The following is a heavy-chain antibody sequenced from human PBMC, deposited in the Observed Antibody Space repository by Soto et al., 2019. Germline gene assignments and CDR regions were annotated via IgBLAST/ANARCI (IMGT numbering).Heavy chain of an antibody. Sequence: QVQLVQSGAEVKKPGASVKVSCKASGYTFTGYYMHWVRQAPGQGLEWMGWINPNSGGTNYAQKFQGWVTMTRDTSXTTAYMELSRMSSDDTAVYYCARAHCGGDCYSGVDYWGQGTLVTVSS. J-gene: IGHJ4*02. D-gene: IGHD2-21*02. CDR2: INPNSGGT. CDR3: ARAHCGGDCYSGVDY. CDR1: GYTFTGYY. V-gene: IGHV1-2*04.